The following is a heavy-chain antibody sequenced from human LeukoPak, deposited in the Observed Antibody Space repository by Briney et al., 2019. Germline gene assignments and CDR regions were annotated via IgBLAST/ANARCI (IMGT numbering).Heavy chain of an antibody. CDR2: INPNSGGT. Sequence: ASVKVSCKASGYTFTSYGISWVRQAPGQGLEWMGWINPNSGGTNYAQKFQGRVTMTRDTSISTAYMELSRLRSDDTAVYYCARDGWYYDSSGYPFWGQGTLVTASS. D-gene: IGHD3-22*01. CDR3: ARDGWYYDSSGYPF. V-gene: IGHV1-2*02. J-gene: IGHJ4*02. CDR1: GYTFTSYG.